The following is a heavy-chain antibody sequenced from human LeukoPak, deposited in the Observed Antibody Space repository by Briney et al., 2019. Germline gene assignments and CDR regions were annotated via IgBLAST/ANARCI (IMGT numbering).Heavy chain of an antibody. V-gene: IGHV3-72*01. Sequence: GGSLRLSCAVSGFTFSDYYMDWVRQAPGKGLEWVSRIRNKANSYTTEYAASVKGRFTISRDDSKNSLYLQMNSLKAEDTAVYYCARDSMVRGVIPSWFDPWGQGTLVTVSS. J-gene: IGHJ5*02. D-gene: IGHD3-10*01. CDR2: IRNKANSYTT. CDR3: ARDSMVRGVIPSWFDP. CDR1: GFTFSDYY.